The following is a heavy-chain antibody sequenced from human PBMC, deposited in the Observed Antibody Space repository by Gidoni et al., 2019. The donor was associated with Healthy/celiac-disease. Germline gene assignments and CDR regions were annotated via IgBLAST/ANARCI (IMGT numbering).Heavy chain of an antibody. CDR2: ISGSGGST. CDR3: ATSGLIVGASFGLTDY. Sequence: EVQLLESGGGLVQPGGSLSLSCAASGFTFSIYAMSGVRQAPGKGLAWVSAISGSGGSTYYADSVKGRFTISRDNSKNTLYLQMNSLRAEDTAVYYCATSGLIVGASFGLTDYWGQGTLVTVSS. V-gene: IGHV3-23*01. D-gene: IGHD1-26*01. CDR1: GFTFSIYA. J-gene: IGHJ4*02.